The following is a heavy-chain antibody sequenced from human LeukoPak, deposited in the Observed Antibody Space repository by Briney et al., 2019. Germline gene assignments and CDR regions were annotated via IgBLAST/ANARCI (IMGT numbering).Heavy chain of an antibody. J-gene: IGHJ4*02. CDR1: GFTFSNYW. CDR3: XXXXXXXTTSRGSF. CDR2: IKQDGSEK. D-gene: IGHD4-11*01. Sequence: GGSLRLSCAASGFTFSNYWMSWVRQAPGKGLEWVANIKQDGSEKYYVDSVKGRFTISRDNAKNSLYLQMNSLRDEDTALYYCXXXXXXXTTSRGSFWGQGTLVTVSS. V-gene: IGHV3-7*01.